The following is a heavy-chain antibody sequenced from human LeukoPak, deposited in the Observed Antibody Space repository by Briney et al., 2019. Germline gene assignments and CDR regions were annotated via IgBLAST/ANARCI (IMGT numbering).Heavy chain of an antibody. CDR3: VRAVHHLFYSDSSGYYGDAFDV. Sequence: GGSLRLSCAACGFSVRTNLSWVRQAPGKGVEWVSVIYSGGTIRYADPVKGRFTISRDNSRDTLHLQMNSLRVDDTAVYYCVRAVHHLFYSDSSGYYGDAFDVWGQGTVVTVSS. CDR2: IYSGGTI. J-gene: IGHJ3*01. CDR1: GFSVRTN. V-gene: IGHV3-53*01. D-gene: IGHD3-22*01.